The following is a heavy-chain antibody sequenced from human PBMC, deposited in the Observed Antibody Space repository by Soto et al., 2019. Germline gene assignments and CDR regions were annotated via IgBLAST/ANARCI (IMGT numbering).Heavy chain of an antibody. Sequence: GGSLRLSCAASGFTFSSYAMSWVRQAPGKGLEWVGRIRNRGQSHIADYAASVKGRFTMSRDDSENSLHLQMNSLKTEDTAVYYCARDTYTALDYWGQGTLVTVSS. CDR1: GFTFSSYA. D-gene: IGHD2-2*02. J-gene: IGHJ4*02. V-gene: IGHV3-72*01. CDR2: IRNRGQSHIA. CDR3: ARDTYTALDY.